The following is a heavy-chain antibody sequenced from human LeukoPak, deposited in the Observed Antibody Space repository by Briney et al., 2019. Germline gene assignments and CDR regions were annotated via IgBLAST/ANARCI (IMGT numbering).Heavy chain of an antibody. Sequence: GGSLRLSCAASGFTVSSNYMSWVRQAPGKGLEWVSVIYSGGSTYYADSVKGRFTIPRDNSKNTLYLQMNSLRAEDAAIYYCAKCILTGYYKGYMDVWGKGTTVTISS. J-gene: IGHJ6*03. V-gene: IGHV3-66*01. CDR3: AKCILTGYYKGYMDV. CDR1: GFTVSSNY. D-gene: IGHD3-9*01. CDR2: IYSGGST.